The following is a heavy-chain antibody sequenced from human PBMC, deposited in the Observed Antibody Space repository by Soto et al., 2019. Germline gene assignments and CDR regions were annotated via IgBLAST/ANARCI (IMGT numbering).Heavy chain of an antibody. D-gene: IGHD4-17*01. V-gene: IGHV3-23*01. Sequence: EVQLLESGGALVQPGGSLRLSCAASGFTFSSYAMSWVRQAPGKGLEWVSGISGSGGSTYYADSVKGRFTISRDNSKNPQYLQMNSVRAEDTAGYYCAKRTVGWYFDLWGRGTLVTVSS. J-gene: IGHJ2*01. CDR2: ISGSGGST. CDR3: AKRTVGWYFDL. CDR1: GFTFSSYA.